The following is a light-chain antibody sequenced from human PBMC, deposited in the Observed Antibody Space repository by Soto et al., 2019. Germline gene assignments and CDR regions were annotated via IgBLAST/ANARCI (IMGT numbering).Light chain of an antibody. CDR3: LQDYDYPRT. V-gene: IGKV1-6*01. CDR1: QDISKD. CDR2: SAT. J-gene: IGKJ1*01. Sequence: AIQMTQSPTSLSASVGDRVIITCRASQDISKDLGWYQQKPGKAPKFLIYSATSTQSGVLSTFSGSGVGTDFTLTISILQPEDFATYYCLQDYDYPRTFGQGTKVEF.